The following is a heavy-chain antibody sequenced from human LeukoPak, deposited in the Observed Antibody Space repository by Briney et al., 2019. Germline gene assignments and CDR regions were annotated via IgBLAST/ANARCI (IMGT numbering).Heavy chain of an antibody. V-gene: IGHV4-4*09. CDR3: ARLAARPELYYYYYMDV. CDR2: IYTSGST. D-gene: IGHD6-6*01. Sequence: SETLSLTCTVSGGSISSYYWSWIRQPPGKGLEWIGYIYTSGSTNYNPSLKSRVTISVDTSKNQFSLKLSSVTAADTVVYYCARLAARPELYYYYYMDVWGKGTTVTVSS. J-gene: IGHJ6*03. CDR1: GGSISSYY.